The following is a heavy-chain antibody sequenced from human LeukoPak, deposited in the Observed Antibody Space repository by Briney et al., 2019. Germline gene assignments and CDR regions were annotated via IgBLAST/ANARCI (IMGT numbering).Heavy chain of an antibody. J-gene: IGHJ4*02. V-gene: IGHV3-23*01. CDR1: GFTFSSYT. Sequence: PGGSLRLSCAASGFTFSSYTVAWVRQAPGKGLEWLSGISGGGGITYYADSVKGRFTISRDDSKNTLYLQMNSLRPDDRADYFCAKNVFNLVSRRYYFDDWRGGTVVTVFS. D-gene: IGHD6-6*01. CDR2: ISGGGGIT. CDR3: AKNVFNLVSRRYYFDD.